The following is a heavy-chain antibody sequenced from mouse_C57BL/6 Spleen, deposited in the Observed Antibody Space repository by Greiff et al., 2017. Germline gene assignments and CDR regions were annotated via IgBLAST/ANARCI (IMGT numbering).Heavy chain of an antibody. V-gene: IGHV1-9*01. J-gene: IGHJ4*01. CDR3: AIYYDYDGPSDYAMDY. D-gene: IGHD2-4*01. CDR2: ILPGSGST. CDR1: GYTFTGYW. Sequence: QVQLQQSGAELMKPGASVKLSCKATGYTFTGYWIEWVKQRPGHGLEWIGEILPGSGSTNYNAKFKGKATFTADASSNTAYMQLSSLTTEDSAIYYCAIYYDYDGPSDYAMDYWGQGTSVTVSS.